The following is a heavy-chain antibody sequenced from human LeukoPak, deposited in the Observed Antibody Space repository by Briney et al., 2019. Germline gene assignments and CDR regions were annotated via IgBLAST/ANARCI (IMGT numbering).Heavy chain of an antibody. J-gene: IGHJ4*02. V-gene: IGHV6-1*01. CDR3: AREDRLGHFDY. Sequence: SQTLSLTCAISGDSVSGNNVAWNWIRQSPSRGLEWLGRTYYRSNWFNDYTVSVKGRVTINPDTSKNQFSLQLNSVTPEDTAVYYCAREDRLGHFDYWGQGTLVTVSS. CDR2: TYYRSNWFN. CDR1: GDSVSGNNVA.